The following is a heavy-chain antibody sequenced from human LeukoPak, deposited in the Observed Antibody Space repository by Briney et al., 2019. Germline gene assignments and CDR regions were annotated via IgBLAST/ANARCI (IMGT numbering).Heavy chain of an antibody. CDR3: ARALPQLVRWFDP. J-gene: IGHJ5*02. CDR1: GYTFTSYY. Sequence: GASVKVSCKASGYTFTSYYMHWVRQAPGQGLEWMGIINPSGGSTSYARKFQGRVTMTRDMSTSTVYMELSSLRSEDTAVYYCARALPQLVRWFDPWGQGTLVTVSS. CDR2: INPSGGST. V-gene: IGHV1-46*01. D-gene: IGHD6-6*01.